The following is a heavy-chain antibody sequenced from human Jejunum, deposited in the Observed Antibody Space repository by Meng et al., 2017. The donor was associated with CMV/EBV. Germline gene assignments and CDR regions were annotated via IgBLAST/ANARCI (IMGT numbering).Heavy chain of an antibody. V-gene: IGHV3-48*03. J-gene: IGHJ6*02. Sequence: NWVRQAPGKGLEWVSYITTSGTTKYYTDSVKGRFTIFRDNAKSSLYLQMNSLRAEDTAVYYCARDRYCHNGVCFAPNTYYFGMDVWGQGTTVTVSS. D-gene: IGHD2-8*01. CDR2: ITTSGTTK. CDR3: ARDRYCHNGVCFAPNTYYFGMDV.